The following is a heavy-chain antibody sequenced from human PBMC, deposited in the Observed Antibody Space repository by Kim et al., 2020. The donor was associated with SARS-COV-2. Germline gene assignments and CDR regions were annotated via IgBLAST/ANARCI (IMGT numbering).Heavy chain of an antibody. J-gene: IGHJ6*01. Sequence: GGSLRLSCVASGFTFDSYAMSWVRQAPGKGLEWISVISGGGVNKFHADSVRGQFTISRDNSKNTLYLQMNSLRDEDTALYYCAKMVIMDAYNYYYYYGM. CDR1: GFTFDSYA. D-gene: IGHD2-21*01. CDR3: AKMVIMDAYNYYYYYGM. V-gene: IGHV3-23*01. CDR2: ISGGGVNK.